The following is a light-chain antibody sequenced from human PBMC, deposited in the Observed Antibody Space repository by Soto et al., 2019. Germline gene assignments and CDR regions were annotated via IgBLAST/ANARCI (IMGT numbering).Light chain of an antibody. J-gene: IGKJ1*01. V-gene: IGKV3-15*01. CDR2: GAS. Sequence: EIVMTPSPATLSVPPGDRATLSCRASQSVSGNVARYQTKPGQASSLLIYGASTRATGIPARFSGSGSATARTLTVRHLQSADLEVYFGQQYNAWPRTFGQGTPVDIK. CDR3: QQYNAWPRT. CDR1: QSVSGN.